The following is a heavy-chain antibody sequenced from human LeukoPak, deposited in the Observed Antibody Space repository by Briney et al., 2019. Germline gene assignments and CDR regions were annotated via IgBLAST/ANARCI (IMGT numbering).Heavy chain of an antibody. V-gene: IGHV3-15*01. CDR3: TTGPVTQGG. D-gene: IGHD4-11*01. J-gene: IGHJ4*02. CDR1: GLTFSYTW. CDR2: IKSKTDGETT. Sequence: PGGSLRLSCAASGLTFSYTWMSWVRQAPGKGLEWVGRIKSKTDGETTDYAAPVEGRFTISRDDSKNTLYLQMNSLKTDDTAVYYCTTGPVTQGGWGQGVLVTVSS.